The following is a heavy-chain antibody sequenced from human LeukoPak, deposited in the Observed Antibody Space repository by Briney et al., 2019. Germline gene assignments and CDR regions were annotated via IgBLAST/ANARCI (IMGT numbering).Heavy chain of an antibody. D-gene: IGHD2-2*01. J-gene: IGHJ5*02. CDR1: GYTFTGYY. Sequence: GASVKVSCKASGYTFTGYYMHWVRQAPGQGLEWMGWINPNSGGTNYAQKFQGRVTMTRDTSISTAYMELSRLRSDDTAVYYCAREYCSSASCSNWFDPWGQGTLVTVSS. CDR3: AREYCSSASCSNWFDP. CDR2: INPNSGGT. V-gene: IGHV1-2*02.